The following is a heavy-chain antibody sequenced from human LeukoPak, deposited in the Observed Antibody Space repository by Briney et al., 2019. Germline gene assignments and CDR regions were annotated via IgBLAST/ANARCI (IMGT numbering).Heavy chain of an antibody. CDR3: AKDQKWGPADYYFDS. CDR2: ISTDGKDK. CDR1: GFTLSNYA. D-gene: IGHD2-2*01. J-gene: IGHJ4*02. V-gene: IGHV3-30*18. Sequence: PGGSLRLSCAASGFTLSNYAMHWVRQAPGKGLEWVTVISTDGKDKKYADSVKGRFAISRDNSKNTLDLQMNSLRAEDTGVYYCAKDQKWGPADYYFDSWGQGTPVTVSS.